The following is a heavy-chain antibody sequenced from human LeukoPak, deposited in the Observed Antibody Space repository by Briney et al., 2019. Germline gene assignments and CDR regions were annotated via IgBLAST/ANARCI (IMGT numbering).Heavy chain of an antibody. V-gene: IGHV4-59*01. Sequence: PSETLSLTCTVSGGSISSYYWSWIRQPPGKGLEWIGYIYYSGSTNYNPSLKSRVTISVDTSKNQFSLKLSSVTAADTAVYYCARGGGIAAADAFDIWGPGTMVTVSS. CDR3: ARGGGIAAADAFDI. CDR1: GGSISSYY. J-gene: IGHJ3*02. CDR2: IYYSGST. D-gene: IGHD6-13*01.